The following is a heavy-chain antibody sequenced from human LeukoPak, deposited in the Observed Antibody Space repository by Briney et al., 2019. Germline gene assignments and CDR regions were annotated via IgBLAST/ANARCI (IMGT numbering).Heavy chain of an antibody. V-gene: IGHV4-34*01. Sequence: SETLSLTCVDYGGSFSGYYWSWIRQPPGKGLEWIGEIYHGGDTNYDPSLKSRVSMSLDKSENHFSLNLNSVTAADTALYYCSSHVKVLATRGLEYWGQGILVTVSS. CDR1: GGSFSGYY. CDR3: SSHVKVLATRGLEY. J-gene: IGHJ4*02. D-gene: IGHD2/OR15-2a*01. CDR2: IYHGGDT.